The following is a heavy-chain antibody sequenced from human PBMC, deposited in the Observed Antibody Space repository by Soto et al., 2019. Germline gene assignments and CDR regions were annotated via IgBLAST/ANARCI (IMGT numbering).Heavy chain of an antibody. J-gene: IGHJ4*02. CDR2: IIPILGIA. CDR1: GGTFSSYT. Sequence: QVQLVQSGAEVKKPGSSVKVSCKASGGTFSSYTISWVRQAPGQGLEWMGRIIPILGIANYAQKSQGRVTITADKSTSTAYMELSSLRSEDTAVYYCARDRHDYGDVLFLYWGQGTLVTVSS. CDR3: ARDRHDYGDVLFLY. V-gene: IGHV1-69*08. D-gene: IGHD4-17*01.